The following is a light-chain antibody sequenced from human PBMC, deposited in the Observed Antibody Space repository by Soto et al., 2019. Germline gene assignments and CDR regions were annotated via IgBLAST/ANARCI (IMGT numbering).Light chain of an antibody. V-gene: IGKV1-39*01. CDR2: AAS. Sequence: PVTQSPSSLSASVRGRVTITCRASQSISSYLNWYQQKPGKAPKLLIYAASSLQSGVPSRFSGSGSGTEFTLSISSLQPEDFATYYCQQSYSTPWTFGQGTKVDIK. CDR3: QQSYSTPWT. J-gene: IGKJ1*01. CDR1: QSISSY.